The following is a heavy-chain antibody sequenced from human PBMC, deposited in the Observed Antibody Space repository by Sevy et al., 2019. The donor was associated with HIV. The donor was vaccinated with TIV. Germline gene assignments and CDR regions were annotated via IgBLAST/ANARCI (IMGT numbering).Heavy chain of an antibody. CDR3: ARTYYFGSGSPRVGYYYYMDV. CDR2: IYPGDSDT. J-gene: IGHJ6*03. CDR1: GYSFTSYW. V-gene: IGHV5-51*01. D-gene: IGHD3-10*01. Sequence: GESLKISCKGSGYSFTSYWIGWVRQMPGKGLEWMGIIYPGDSDTRYSPSFQRKVTISADKSISTAYLKWGSLKASDTAMYYCARTYYFGSGSPRVGYYYYMDVWGKGTTVTVSS.